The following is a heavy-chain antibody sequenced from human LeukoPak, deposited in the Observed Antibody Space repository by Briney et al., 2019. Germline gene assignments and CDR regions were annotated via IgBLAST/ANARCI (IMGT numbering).Heavy chain of an antibody. CDR3: ARESIAVAGTELDY. J-gene: IGHJ4*02. V-gene: IGHV3-21*01. Sequence: GGSLRLSCAASGFTFSSYSMNWVRQAPGKGLEWVSSISSSSSYIYYADSVKGRFTISRDNAKNSLYLQMNSLRAEDTAVYYCARESIAVAGTELDYWGQGTLVTVSS. D-gene: IGHD6-19*01. CDR2: ISSSSSYI. CDR1: GFTFSSYS.